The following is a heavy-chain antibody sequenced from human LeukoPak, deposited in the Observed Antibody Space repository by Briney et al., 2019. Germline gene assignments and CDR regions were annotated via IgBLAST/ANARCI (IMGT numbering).Heavy chain of an antibody. CDR1: GFTFSTYN. CDR3: ARLSSGWSTVDY. Sequence: GGSLRLSCAASGFTFSTYNMNWVRQAPGKGLEWVSSISSSSSYIYYADSVKGRFTISRDNAKNSLYLQMNSLRAEDTAVYYCARLSSGWSTVDYWGQGTLVTVSS. D-gene: IGHD6-19*01. V-gene: IGHV3-21*01. J-gene: IGHJ4*02. CDR2: ISSSSSYI.